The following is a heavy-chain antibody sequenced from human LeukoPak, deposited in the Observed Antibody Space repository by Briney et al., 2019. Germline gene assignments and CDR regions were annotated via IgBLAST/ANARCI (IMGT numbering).Heavy chain of an antibody. V-gene: IGHV1-69*13. CDR1: GGTFSSYA. Sequence: GASVKVSCKASGGTFSSYAISWVRQAPGQGLEWMGGIIPIFGTANYAQKFQGRVTITADESTSTAYMELSSLRSEDTAVYYCARVFCSTGCNPGYWAKGPLVTVSS. J-gene: IGHJ4*02. CDR2: IIPIFGTA. CDR3: ARVFCSTGCNPGY. D-gene: IGHD2-2*01.